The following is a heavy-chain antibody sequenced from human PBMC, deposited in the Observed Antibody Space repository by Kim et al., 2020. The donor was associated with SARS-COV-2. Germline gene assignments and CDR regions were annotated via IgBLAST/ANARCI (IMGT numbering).Heavy chain of an antibody. CDR2: ISGSGSTI. CDR3: AREPDSSSDNYYGMAV. V-gene: IGHV3-48*03. Sequence: GGSLRLSCAASGFTFSSYEMNWVRQAPGKGLEWVSSISGSGSTIYYADSVKGRFTISRDNSKNSLYLQMNSLRAEDTAVYYCAREPDSSSDNYYGMAVWGQGTTV. D-gene: IGHD6-13*01. CDR1: GFTFSSYE. J-gene: IGHJ6*02.